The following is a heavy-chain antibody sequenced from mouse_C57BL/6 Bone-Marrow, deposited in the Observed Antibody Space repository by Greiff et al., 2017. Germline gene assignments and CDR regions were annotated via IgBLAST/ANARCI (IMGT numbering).Heavy chain of an antibody. CDR1: GFTFSSYA. Sequence: EVHLVESGEGLVKPGGSLKLSCAASGFTFSSYAMSWVRQTPEKRLEWVAYISSGGDYIYYADTVQGRFTISRDNARNTLYRQMSSLKSEDTAMYYCTRGRGITAFYYYAMDYWGQGTSVTVSS. J-gene: IGHJ4*01. CDR2: ISSGGDYI. D-gene: IGHD2-4*01. CDR3: TRGRGITAFYYYAMDY. V-gene: IGHV5-9-1*02.